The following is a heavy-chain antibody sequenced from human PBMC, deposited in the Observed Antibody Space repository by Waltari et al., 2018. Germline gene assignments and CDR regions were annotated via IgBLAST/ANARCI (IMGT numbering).Heavy chain of an antibody. D-gene: IGHD6-6*01. Sequence: EVQLVESGGGLVQPGRSLRLSCAASGFTFDDYAMHWVRQAPGKGLEWVSGISWNSGSIGYADSVKGRFTISRDNAKNSLYLQMNSLRAEDTALYYCAKGANLEYSSSHGDYWGQGTLVTVSS. V-gene: IGHV3-9*01. CDR3: AKGANLEYSSSHGDY. J-gene: IGHJ4*02. CDR2: ISWNSGSI. CDR1: GFTFDDYA.